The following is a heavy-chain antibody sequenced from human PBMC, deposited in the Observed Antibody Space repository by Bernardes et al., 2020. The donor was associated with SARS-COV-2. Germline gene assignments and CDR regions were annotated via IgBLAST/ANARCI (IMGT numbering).Heavy chain of an antibody. Sequence: SETLSLTCTVSGGSISSSSYYWGWIRQPPGKGLEWIGSIYYSGSTYYNPSLKSRVTISVDTSKNQFSLKLSPVTAADTAVYYCARHLTYYYDSSGLDSFDIWGQGTMVTVSS. CDR1: GGSISSSSYY. J-gene: IGHJ3*02. V-gene: IGHV4-39*01. D-gene: IGHD3-22*01. CDR3: ARHLTYYYDSSGLDSFDI. CDR2: IYYSGST.